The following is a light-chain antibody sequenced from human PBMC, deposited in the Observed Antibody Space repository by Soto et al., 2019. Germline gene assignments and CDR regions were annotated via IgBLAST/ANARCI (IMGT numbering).Light chain of an antibody. CDR1: QDINNF. CDR3: EQLDTYPLT. CDR2: AAS. V-gene: IGKV1-39*01. J-gene: IGKJ4*01. Sequence: DIQMTQSPSSLSASVGDRVTITCQASQDINNFLNWYQQKPGKAPKLLIYAASTLQSGVPSRFSGSGSGTDFTLTISSLQPEDFATYYCEQLDTYPLTFGGGSKADIK.